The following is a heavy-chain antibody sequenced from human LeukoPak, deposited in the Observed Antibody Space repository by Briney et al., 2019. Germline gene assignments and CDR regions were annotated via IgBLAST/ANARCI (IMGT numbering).Heavy chain of an antibody. V-gene: IGHV1-46*01. J-gene: IGHJ4*02. CDR2: INPSGGST. D-gene: IGHD5-24*01. Sequence: GASVKVSCKASGYIFTSYYMHWVRQAPGQGLEWMGIINPSGGSTSYAQKFQGRVTMTRDTSTSTVYMELSSLRSEDTAVYYCARDDEEMATIDYWGQGTLVTVSS. CDR1: GYIFTSYY. CDR3: ARDDEEMATIDY.